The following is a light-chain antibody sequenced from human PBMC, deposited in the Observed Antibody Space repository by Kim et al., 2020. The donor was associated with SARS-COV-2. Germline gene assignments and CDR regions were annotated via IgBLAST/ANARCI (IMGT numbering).Light chain of an antibody. CDR1: LGISSY. CDR3: QQYYTYPQT. J-gene: IGKJ1*01. V-gene: IGKV1-8*01. CDR2: AAS. Sequence: SSTGDIVTITCRATLGISSYLAWYQQKPGKAPNLLIYAASTLQSGVPSRFSGSGSGTDFTLTISYLQSEDFATYYCQQYYTYPQTFGQGTKVEIK.